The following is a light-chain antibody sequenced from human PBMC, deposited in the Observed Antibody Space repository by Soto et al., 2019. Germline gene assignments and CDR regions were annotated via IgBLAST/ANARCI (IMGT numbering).Light chain of an antibody. CDR3: QQDNGCPWT. CDR1: QTISSW. CDR2: KAS. J-gene: IGKJ1*01. Sequence: DIQMTQSPSTLSASVGERVTITCRASQTISSWLAWYQQKPGRAPKLLIYKASSLESGVPARFSGSGSGTEFTLTISSLQPDDFATYYCQQDNGCPWTFGQGTKVDIK. V-gene: IGKV1-5*03.